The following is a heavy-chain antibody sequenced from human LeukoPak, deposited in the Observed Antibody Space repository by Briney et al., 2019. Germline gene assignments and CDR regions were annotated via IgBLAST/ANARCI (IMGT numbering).Heavy chain of an antibody. CDR2: INPNSGGT. Sequence: GASVKVSCKASGYTFTGYYMHWVRQAPGQGLEWMGWINPNSGGTNYAQKFQGRVTMTTDTSTSTAYMELRSLKSDDTAVYYCASLKNYYDSGGYLVTDAFDIWGQGTMVTVSS. J-gene: IGHJ3*02. V-gene: IGHV1-2*02. D-gene: IGHD3-22*01. CDR3: ASLKNYYDSGGYLVTDAFDI. CDR1: GYTFTGYY.